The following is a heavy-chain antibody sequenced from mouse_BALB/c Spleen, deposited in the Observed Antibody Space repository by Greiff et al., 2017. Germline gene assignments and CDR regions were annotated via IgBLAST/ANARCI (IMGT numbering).Heavy chain of an antibody. CDR1: GFTFSSFG. Sequence: EVQRVESGGGLVQPGGSRKLSCAASGFTFSSFGMHWVRQAPEKGLEWVAYISSGSSTIYYADTVKGRFTISRDNPKNTLFLQMTSLRSEDTAMYYCARDTTATLYYFDYWGQGTTLTVSS. V-gene: IGHV5-17*02. D-gene: IGHD1-2*01. J-gene: IGHJ2*01. CDR3: ARDTTATLYYFDY. CDR2: ISSGSSTI.